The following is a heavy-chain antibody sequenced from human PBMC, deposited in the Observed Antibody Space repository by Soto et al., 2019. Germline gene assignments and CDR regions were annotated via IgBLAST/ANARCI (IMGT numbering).Heavy chain of an antibody. Sequence: PSETLSLTCTISVGSISIYYWSWIRQPAGKGLEWIGRIYTSGSTNYNPSLKSRVTMSVDTSKNQFSLKLSSVTAADTAVYYCARGGNYGDYSVYGMDVWGQGTTVTVS. V-gene: IGHV4-4*07. CDR2: IYTSGST. CDR3: ARGGNYGDYSVYGMDV. J-gene: IGHJ6*02. D-gene: IGHD4-17*01. CDR1: VGSISIYY.